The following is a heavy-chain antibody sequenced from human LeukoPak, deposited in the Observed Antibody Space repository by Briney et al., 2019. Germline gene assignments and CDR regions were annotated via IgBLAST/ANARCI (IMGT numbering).Heavy chain of an antibody. D-gene: IGHD3-10*01. V-gene: IGHV4-39*01. CDR2: IYYSGST. Sequence: SETLSLTCTVSGGSISRGTYYWGWIRQPPGKGLEWLGSIYYSGSTHHNPSLESRGTISVDTSKNEFSLKLTSVTAADTAVYYCARHFRGYYYDAFDIWGQGTVVTVSS. CDR1: GGSISRGTYY. J-gene: IGHJ3*02. CDR3: ARHFRGYYYDAFDI.